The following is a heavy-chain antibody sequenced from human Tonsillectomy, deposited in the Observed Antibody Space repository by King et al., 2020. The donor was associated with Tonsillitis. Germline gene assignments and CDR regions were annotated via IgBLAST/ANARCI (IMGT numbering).Heavy chain of an antibody. J-gene: IGHJ4*02. V-gene: IGHV1-18*01. CDR3: ARDQAPDYYGSGSYRYFDY. CDR2: ISAYNGNT. Sequence: VQLVESGAEVKKPGASVKVSCKASGYTFTSYGISWVRQAPGLGLEWMGWISAYNGNTNYAQKLQGRVTMTTDTSTSTAYMELRSLRSDDTAVYYCARDQAPDYYGSGSYRYFDYWGQGTLVTVSS. CDR1: GYTFTSYG. D-gene: IGHD3-10*01.